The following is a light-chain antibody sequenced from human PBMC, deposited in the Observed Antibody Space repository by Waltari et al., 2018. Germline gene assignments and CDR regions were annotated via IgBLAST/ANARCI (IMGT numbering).Light chain of an antibody. J-gene: IGKJ1*01. CDR2: GAS. CDR3: QQYNNWPPWT. V-gene: IGKV3-15*01. CDR1: QSVTSN. Sequence: ETVMTQSPATLSVSPGERVTLSCRASQSVTSNLAWYQQKPGQAPRLLIYGASTRATGIPARFSGSGSGTDFTLTISSLQSEDFAVYYCQQYNNWPPWTFGQGTKVEIK.